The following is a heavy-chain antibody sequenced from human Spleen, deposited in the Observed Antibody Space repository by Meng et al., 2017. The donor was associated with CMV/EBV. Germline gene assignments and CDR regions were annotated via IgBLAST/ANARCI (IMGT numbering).Heavy chain of an antibody. D-gene: IGHD2-2*01. CDR1: VSSYNYS. Sequence: VSSYNYSWNWIRQPTGKGLEWIGHIYYSENTNYNPSLRSRVTISVDTSRNQFSLRLTSVTAADTAMYYCARDLHCASTSCSNWFDPWGQGTLVTVSS. J-gene: IGHJ5*02. CDR2: IYYSENT. CDR3: ARDLHCASTSCSNWFDP. V-gene: IGHV4-61*01.